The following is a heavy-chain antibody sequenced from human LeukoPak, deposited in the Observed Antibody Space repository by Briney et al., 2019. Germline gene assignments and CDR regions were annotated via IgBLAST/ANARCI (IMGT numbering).Heavy chain of an antibody. CDR2: IYHSGST. CDR3: ASGDYGDYFGY. Sequence: SETLSLTCAVSGGSISSGGYSWGWIRQPPGKGLEWIGYIYHSGSTYYNPSLKSRVTISVDRSKNQFSMKLSSVTAADTAVYYCASGDYGDYFGYWGQGTLVTVSS. CDR1: GGSISSGGYS. J-gene: IGHJ4*02. D-gene: IGHD4-17*01. V-gene: IGHV4-30-2*01.